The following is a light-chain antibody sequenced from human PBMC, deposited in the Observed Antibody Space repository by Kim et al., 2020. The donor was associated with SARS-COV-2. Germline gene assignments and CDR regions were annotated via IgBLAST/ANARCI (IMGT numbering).Light chain of an antibody. J-gene: IGKJ3*01. CDR2: AAS. V-gene: IGKV1-39*01. CDR1: QSLSTY. Sequence: ASVGDRVTITCRTSQSLSTYLNWYQQKPGKAPKLLIYAASSLQSGVPSRFSGSGSGTDFTLTISSLQPEDFATYYCQQSYSSLFTFGPGTKVDIK. CDR3: QQSYSSLFT.